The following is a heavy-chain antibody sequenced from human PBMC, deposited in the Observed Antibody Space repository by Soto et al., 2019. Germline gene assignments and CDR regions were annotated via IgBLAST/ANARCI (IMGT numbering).Heavy chain of an antibody. CDR1: GFTFSSYE. CDR2: ISNFGSAI. Sequence: EVQLVESGGGLVQPGRSLRLSCAASGFTFSSYEMNWVRQAPGKGLEWVSYISNFGSAIYYADSVKGRFTISRDNAKNSLYLQMSGLRAEDTAVYYCARGAFEIWGQGTMVTVSS. V-gene: IGHV3-48*03. CDR3: ARGAFEI. J-gene: IGHJ3*02.